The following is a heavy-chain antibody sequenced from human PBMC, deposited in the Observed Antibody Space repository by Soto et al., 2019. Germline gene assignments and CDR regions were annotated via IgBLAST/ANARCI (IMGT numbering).Heavy chain of an antibody. CDR1: VCSISSSIYY. D-gene: IGHD3-10*01. J-gene: IGHJ5*02. CDR2: IYYSGST. CDR3: ARHSATMHPGWFDP. Sequence: SEALSRTGTVSVCSISSSIYYWGWIRQPPGKLLEWILSIYYSGSTYYNPSLKSRVTISVDTSKNQFSLKLSSVTAADTAVYYCARHSATMHPGWFDPWGEGTLVTVS. V-gene: IGHV4-39*01.